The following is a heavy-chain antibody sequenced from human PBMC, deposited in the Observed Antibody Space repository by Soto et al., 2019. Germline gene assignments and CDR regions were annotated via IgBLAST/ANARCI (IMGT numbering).Heavy chain of an antibody. V-gene: IGHV4-39*01. D-gene: IGHD6-6*01. CDR2: VCYRGTT. Sequence: SETLSLTCAVSGDSIDASSYCWGWIRQPPGKGLEWIGSVCYRGTTYYNPSLKSRLTISVDTSKRQFSLKLSSVTAADTAVFYCARQGEHSSSYFFDSWGQGTLVTVSS. CDR3: ARQGEHSSSYFFDS. J-gene: IGHJ4*02. CDR1: GDSIDASSYC.